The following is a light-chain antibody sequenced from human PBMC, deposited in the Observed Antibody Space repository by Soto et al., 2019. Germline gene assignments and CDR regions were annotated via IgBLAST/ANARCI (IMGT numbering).Light chain of an antibody. V-gene: IGLV2-14*01. J-gene: IGLJ1*01. CDR1: SSDVGGYNY. Sequence: QSALTQPASGSGSPGQSITISCTGTSSDVGGYNYVSWYQQHPVKAPKLMIYDVTNRPSGFSDRFSGSKSGNPASLTIAGLQAEDEADYYCSSYTSSSTPYVFGTGTKVTVL. CDR3: SSYTSSSTPYV. CDR2: DVT.